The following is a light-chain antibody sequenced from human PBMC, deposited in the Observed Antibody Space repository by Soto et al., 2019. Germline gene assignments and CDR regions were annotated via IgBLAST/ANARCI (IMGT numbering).Light chain of an antibody. CDR2: EVS. J-gene: IGLJ1*01. CDR1: SSDVGGYNY. CDR3: SSYTSSSTS. V-gene: IGLV2-14*01. Sequence: QSVLTQPASVSGSPGQSITISCPGTSSDVGGYNYVSWYQQHPGKAPKLMIYEVSNRPSGVSNRFSGSKSGNTASLTISGLQAEDEADYYCSSYTSSSTSFGTGTKVTV.